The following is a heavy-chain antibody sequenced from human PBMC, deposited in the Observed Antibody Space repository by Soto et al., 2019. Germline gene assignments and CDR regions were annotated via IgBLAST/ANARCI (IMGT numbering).Heavy chain of an antibody. CDR1: GYTFTGYY. V-gene: IGHV1-2*04. Sequence: WASVKVSCKASGYTFTGYYMHWVRQAPGQGLEWMGWINPNSGGTNCAQKFQGWVTMTRDTSISTAYMELSRLRSDDTAVYYCAREGDGLDRNYDYWGQGTLVTVSS. J-gene: IGHJ4*02. CDR2: INPNSGGT. CDR3: AREGDGLDRNYDY. D-gene: IGHD1-1*01.